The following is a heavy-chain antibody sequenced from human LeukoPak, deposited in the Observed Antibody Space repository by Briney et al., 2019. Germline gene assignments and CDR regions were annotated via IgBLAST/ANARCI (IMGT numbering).Heavy chain of an antibody. V-gene: IGHV1-2*02. D-gene: IGHD3-10*01. CDR1: GYTFTGYY. J-gene: IGHJ6*03. CDR2: INPNSGGT. Sequence: GASVKVSCKASGYTFTGYYMHWVRQAPGQGLEWMGWINPNSGGTNYAQKFQGRVTMTRDTSISTAYMELRSLRSDDTAVYYCARLIWFGRAYYYYMDVWGKGTTVTVSS. CDR3: ARLIWFGRAYYYYMDV.